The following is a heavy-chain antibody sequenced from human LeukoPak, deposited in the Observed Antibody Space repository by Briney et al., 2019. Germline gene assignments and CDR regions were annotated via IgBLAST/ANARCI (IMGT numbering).Heavy chain of an antibody. CDR2: IYSGGGT. D-gene: IGHD3-22*01. Sequence: GGSLRLSCAASGFTVSSNYMSWVRQAPGKGLECVSVIYSGGGTYYADSVKGRFTISRDNSKNTLYLQMNSLRAEDTAVYYCALNIDYDSSGFRIGYWGQGTLVTVSS. CDR3: ALNIDYDSSGFRIGY. CDR1: GFTVSSNY. V-gene: IGHV3-66*01. J-gene: IGHJ4*02.